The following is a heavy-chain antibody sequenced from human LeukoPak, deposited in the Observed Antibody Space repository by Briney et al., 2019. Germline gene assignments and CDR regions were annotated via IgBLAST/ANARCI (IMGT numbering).Heavy chain of an antibody. J-gene: IGHJ4*02. V-gene: IGHV4-38-2*02. CDR1: GYSISSGYY. Sequence: PSETLSLTCTVSGYSISSGYYWGWIRQPPGKGLEWVGSIYHSGSTYYNPSLKSRVTISVDTSKNQFSLKLSSVTAADTAVYCCARGEYSFDYWGQGTLVTVSS. D-gene: IGHD6-6*01. CDR2: IYHSGST. CDR3: ARGEYSFDY.